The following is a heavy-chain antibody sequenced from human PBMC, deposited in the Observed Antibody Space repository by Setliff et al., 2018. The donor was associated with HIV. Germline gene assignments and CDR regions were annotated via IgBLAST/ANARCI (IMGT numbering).Heavy chain of an antibody. V-gene: IGHV3-7*01. Sequence: GSLRLSCAASGFTFSSYSMNWVRQAPGKGLEWVANINHDGSEKNYVDSVTGRFTISRDNSKNLLYLQMNNLRAEDTAVYYCARDPMRASNSLTYWFPDYWGQGALVTVSS. CDR2: INHDGSEK. CDR1: GFTFSSYS. CDR3: ARDPMRASNSLTYWFPDY. J-gene: IGHJ4*02. D-gene: IGHD2-8*02.